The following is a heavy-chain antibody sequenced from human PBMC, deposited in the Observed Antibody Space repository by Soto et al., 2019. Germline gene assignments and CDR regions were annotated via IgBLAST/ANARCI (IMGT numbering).Heavy chain of an antibody. V-gene: IGHV3-23*01. CDR2: ITGTGGDT. Sequence: EVQLLESGGGLVQPGGSLRLSCAASGFPLSTYGMSWVRQAPGKGLEWVSSITGTGGDTYYADSVKGRFTSSRDNANNRLYAHMNSLWVEDTAVYYCAITRGDRYGLDVWGQGTTITVSS. D-gene: IGHD1-20*01. J-gene: IGHJ6*02. CDR1: GFPLSTYG. CDR3: AITRGDRYGLDV.